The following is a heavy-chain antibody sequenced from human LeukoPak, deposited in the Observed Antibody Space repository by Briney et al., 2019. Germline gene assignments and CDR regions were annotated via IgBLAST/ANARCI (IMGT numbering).Heavy chain of an antibody. CDR2: ISGSGGST. CDR1: GFTFSSYS. J-gene: IGHJ4*02. CDR3: AKGKPYVIRGGTFDY. D-gene: IGHD3-16*01. Sequence: HPGGSLRLSCAASGFTFSSYSMNWVRQTPGKGLEWVSAISGSGGSTYYADSVKGRFTISRDNSKNTLYLQMNSLRAEDTAVYYCAKGKPYVIRGGTFDYWGQGTLVTVSS. V-gene: IGHV3-23*01.